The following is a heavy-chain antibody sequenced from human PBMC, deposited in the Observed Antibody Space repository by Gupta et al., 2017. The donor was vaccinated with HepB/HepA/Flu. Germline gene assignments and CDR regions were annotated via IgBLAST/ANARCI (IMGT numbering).Heavy chain of an antibody. D-gene: IGHD2-2*01. CDR2: TYYRSKWYN. CDR3: ARGAAAAPFDYYYYYGMDV. J-gene: IGHJ6*02. Sequence: QVQLQQSGPGLVKPSKTLSLTCAISGDSVSSNSAAWNWIRQSPSRGLEWLGRTYYRSKWYNDYAVSVKSRITINPDTSKNQFSLQLNSVTPEDTAVYYCARGAAAAPFDYYYYYGMDVWGQGTTVTVSS. V-gene: IGHV6-1*01. CDR1: GDSVSSNSAA.